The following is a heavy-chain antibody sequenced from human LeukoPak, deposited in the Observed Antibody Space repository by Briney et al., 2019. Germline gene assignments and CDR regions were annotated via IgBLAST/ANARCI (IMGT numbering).Heavy chain of an antibody. Sequence: SETLSLTCTVSGASMSGQHWSWIRQAPGKGLEWIAWIHYNGRTNYNPSLKSRLSLSVDTSTNQFSLSLNSVTAADTAVYFCARHLNGGTHPLDNWGPGIRVIVSP. D-gene: IGHD2-8*01. V-gene: IGHV4-59*08. J-gene: IGHJ4*02. CDR1: GASMSGQH. CDR2: IHYNGRT. CDR3: ARHLNGGTHPLDN.